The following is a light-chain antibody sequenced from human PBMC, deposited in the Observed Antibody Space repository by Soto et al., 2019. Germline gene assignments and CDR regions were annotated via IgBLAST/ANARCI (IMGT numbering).Light chain of an antibody. CDR2: AES. CDR3: QQSYSTHPS. CDR1: QSISSY. J-gene: IGKJ1*01. Sequence: DIPMTQSPSSLSASVGDRVTITCRASQSISSYLNWYQQKPGKAPKVLIYAESSFQSGVPSRFSGSGSRTQFTLTISSLEPEEFVNYCGQQSYSTHPSFCQTTNVEIK. V-gene: IGKV1-39*01.